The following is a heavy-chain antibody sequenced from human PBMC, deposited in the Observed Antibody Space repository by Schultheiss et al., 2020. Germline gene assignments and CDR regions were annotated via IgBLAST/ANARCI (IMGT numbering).Heavy chain of an antibody. J-gene: IGHJ4*02. CDR3: ARLGAYSSIDY. D-gene: IGHD5-18*01. CDR2: ISYDGSNK. V-gene: IGHV3-30-3*01. CDR1: GFTFGDYA. Sequence: GGSLRLSCAASGFTFGDYAMSWFRQAPGKGLEWVAVISYDGSNKYYADSVKGRFTISRDNAKNSLYLQMNSLRAEDTAVYYCARLGAYSSIDYWGQGTLVTVSS.